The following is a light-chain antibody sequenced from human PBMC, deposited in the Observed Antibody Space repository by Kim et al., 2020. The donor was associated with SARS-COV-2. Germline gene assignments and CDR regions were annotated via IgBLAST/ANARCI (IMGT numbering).Light chain of an antibody. V-gene: IGKV3-15*01. J-gene: IGKJ1*01. CDR2: GTS. CDR3: QQYDDWPPWT. Sequence: GERATLSCRARQSVGSNVAWYQQKPGQAPRLLIYGTSTRATGIPARFSGSGSGTEFTLTISSLQSEDLAVYHCQQYDDWPPWTFGQGTKVDIK. CDR1: QSVGSN.